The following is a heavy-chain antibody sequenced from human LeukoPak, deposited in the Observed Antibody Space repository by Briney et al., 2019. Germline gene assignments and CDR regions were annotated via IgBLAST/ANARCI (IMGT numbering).Heavy chain of an antibody. CDR1: GFTFSDYY. CDR2: IDSGGST. CDR3: ARDRPYSGSYYGMDV. D-gene: IGHD1-26*01. V-gene: IGHV3-66*01. J-gene: IGHJ6*02. Sequence: GGSLRLSCAASGFTFSDYYMSWVRQAPGKGLEWVSVIDSGGSTYYADSVKGRFTISRDNSKNTLYLQMNSLSAEDTAVYYCARDRPYSGSYYGMDVWGQGTTVTVSS.